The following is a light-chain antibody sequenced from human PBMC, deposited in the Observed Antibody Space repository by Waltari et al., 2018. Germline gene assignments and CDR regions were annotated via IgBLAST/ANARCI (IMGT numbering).Light chain of an antibody. V-gene: IGLV1-51*01. J-gene: IGLJ2*01. CDR1: SSNIGKNY. CDR3: ATWDSSLSVGHVV. CDR2: DNN. Sequence: QSVLTQPPSVSAAPGQKVCISCSGSSSNIGKNYVSWYQQLPGTAPKLSIYDNNKRPTGIPDRFSGSKAGTSATLGITGLQTGDEADYYCATWDSSLSVGHVVFGGGTKLTVL.